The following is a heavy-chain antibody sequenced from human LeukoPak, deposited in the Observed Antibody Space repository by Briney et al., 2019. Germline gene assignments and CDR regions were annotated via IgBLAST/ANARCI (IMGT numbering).Heavy chain of an antibody. Sequence: GGSLRLSCAVSGINFRGYWMAWVRQAPGKGLEWVANMMQDGSEKYYVDSVKGRFTISRDNAKNSLYLEMNSLRVEDTAVYYCARDLGHTGYDLYDYWGQGTLVTVSS. CDR2: MMQDGSEK. CDR1: GINFRGYW. D-gene: IGHD5-12*01. CDR3: ARDLGHTGYDLYDY. J-gene: IGHJ4*02. V-gene: IGHV3-7*01.